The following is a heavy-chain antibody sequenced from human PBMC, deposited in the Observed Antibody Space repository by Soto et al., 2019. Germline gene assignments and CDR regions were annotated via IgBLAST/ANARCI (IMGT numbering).Heavy chain of an antibody. V-gene: IGHV2-5*02. J-gene: IGHJ5*02. D-gene: IGHD3-10*01. CDR3: AHRLITMVRGVNPWFDP. CDR1: GFSLSTSGVG. CDR2: IYWDDDK. Sequence: GSGPTLVNPTQTLTLTCTFSGFSLSTSGVGVGWIRQPPGKALEWLALIYWDDDKRYSPSLKSRLTITKDTSKNQVVLTMTNMDPVDTATYYCAHRLITMVRGVNPWFDPWGQGTLVTVSS.